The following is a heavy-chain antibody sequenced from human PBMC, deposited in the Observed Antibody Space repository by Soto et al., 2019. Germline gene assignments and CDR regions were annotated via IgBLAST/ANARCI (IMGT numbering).Heavy chain of an antibody. J-gene: IGHJ6*02. CDR1: GFTFSSYG. Sequence: RGSLRLSCAASGFTFSSYGMHWVRQAPGKGLEWVAVIWYDGSNKYYADSVKGRFTISRDNSKNTLYLQMNSLRAEDTAVYYCARGPDQYYDFWSGYLAPGMDVWGQGTTVTVSS. D-gene: IGHD3-3*01. CDR2: IWYDGSNK. V-gene: IGHV3-33*01. CDR3: ARGPDQYYDFWSGYLAPGMDV.